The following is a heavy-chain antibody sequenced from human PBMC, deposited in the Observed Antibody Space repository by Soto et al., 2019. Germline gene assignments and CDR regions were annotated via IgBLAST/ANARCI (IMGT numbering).Heavy chain of an antibody. J-gene: IGHJ4*02. CDR1: GYSVSSGSYH. Sequence: SETLSLTCTVSGYSVSSGSYHWGWIRQPPGKGLEWVGTGYYNGNTYYNPSLKSRASISVDTSKNQFSLKLSSVTAADTAVYYCARQPETAHFDYWGQGTLVTVS. V-gene: IGHV4-39*01. CDR2: GYYNGNT. CDR3: ARQPETAHFDY.